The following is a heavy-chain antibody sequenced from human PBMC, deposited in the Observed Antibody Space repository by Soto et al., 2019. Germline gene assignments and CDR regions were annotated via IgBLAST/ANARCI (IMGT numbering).Heavy chain of an antibody. CDR1: GYTFTSYG. D-gene: IGHD3-10*01. CDR2: ISAYNGNT. Sequence: GASAKVSCKASGYTFTSYGISWVRQAPGQGLEWMGWISAYNGNTNYAQKLQGRVTMTTDTSTSTAYMELRSLRSDDTAVYYCARGVGSGSYYNQYNWFDPWGQGTLVTVSS. V-gene: IGHV1-18*01. CDR3: ARGVGSGSYYNQYNWFDP. J-gene: IGHJ5*02.